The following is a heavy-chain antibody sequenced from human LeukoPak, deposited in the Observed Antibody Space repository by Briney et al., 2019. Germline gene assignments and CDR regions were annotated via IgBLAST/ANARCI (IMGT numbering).Heavy chain of an antibody. CDR3: AGSSSWYRQGDY. V-gene: IGHV3-23*01. CDR2: ISGSGGST. CDR1: GFTFSSYV. D-gene: IGHD6-13*01. J-gene: IGHJ4*02. Sequence: GGSLRLSCAASGFTFSSYVMSWVRQAPGKGLEWVSAISGSGGSTYYADSVKGRFTIFRDNSKNTLYVQMNSLRAEDTAVYYCAGSSSWYRQGDYWGQGTLVTVSS.